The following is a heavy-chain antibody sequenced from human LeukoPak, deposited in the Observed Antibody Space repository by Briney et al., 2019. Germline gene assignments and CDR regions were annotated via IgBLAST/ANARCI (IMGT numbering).Heavy chain of an antibody. CDR1: GYTFTDYY. J-gene: IGHJ4*02. D-gene: IGHD4-17*01. Sequence: ASVKVSCKASGYTFTDYYMHWVRQAPGQGLEWMGWINPKSGGTNYAQKFQGRVTMTRDTSISTAYMELRRLRSDDTAAYFCARVDDGTYTTIDYWGQGTLVTVSS. V-gene: IGHV1-2*02. CDR2: INPKSGGT. CDR3: ARVDDGTYTTIDY.